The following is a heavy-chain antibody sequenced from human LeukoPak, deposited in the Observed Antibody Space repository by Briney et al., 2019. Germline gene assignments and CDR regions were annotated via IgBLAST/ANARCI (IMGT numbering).Heavy chain of an antibody. CDR1: GGSISSYY. Sequence: SETLSLTCTVSGGSISSYYWSWLRQPPGKGLEWIGYIYYSGSTNYNPSPNRPVTISVDSSKNQYSLNQSSVTGADTAVYYCARLRGVGPAASKRFDPWGQGTLVTVSS. CDR2: IYYSGST. J-gene: IGHJ5*02. D-gene: IGHD2-2*01. CDR3: ARLRGVGPAASKRFDP. V-gene: IGHV4-59*01.